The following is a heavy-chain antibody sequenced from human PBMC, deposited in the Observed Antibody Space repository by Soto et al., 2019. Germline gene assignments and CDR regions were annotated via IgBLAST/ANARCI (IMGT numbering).Heavy chain of an antibody. J-gene: IGHJ4*02. V-gene: IGHV3-21*01. Sequence: WGSLRLSCAASGFTFISYAMNWVRQTQERGLEWVSSISSTSSYTHYADSVKGRFTISRDNANNSLFLQMNSLRAEDTAVYYCARDLALAGNYWGQGALVTVSS. D-gene: IGHD6-19*01. CDR3: ARDLALAGNY. CDR2: ISSTSSYT. CDR1: GFTFISYA.